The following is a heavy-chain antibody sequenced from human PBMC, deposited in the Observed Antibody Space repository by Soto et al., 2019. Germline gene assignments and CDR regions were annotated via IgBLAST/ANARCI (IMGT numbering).Heavy chain of an antibody. CDR2: ISYDGSNK. J-gene: IGHJ6*02. CDR1: GFTFSSYA. CDR3: ARDRYCISTSCGGPGDYYYGMDV. V-gene: IGHV3-30-3*01. D-gene: IGHD2-2*01. Sequence: GGSLRLSCAASGFTFSSYAMHWVRQAPGKGLEWVAVISYDGSNKYYADSVKGRFTISRDNSKNTLYLQMNSLRAEDTAVYYCARDRYCISTSCGGPGDYYYGMDVWGQGTTVTVPS.